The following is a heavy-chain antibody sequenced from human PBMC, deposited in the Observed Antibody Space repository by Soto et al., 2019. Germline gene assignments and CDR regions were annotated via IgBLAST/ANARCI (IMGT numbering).Heavy chain of an antibody. CDR3: ARDLWGVAAAAGLFMSFDP. V-gene: IGHV1-3*05. Sequence: QVQLVQSGAEEKKPGASVKVSCKASGYTFTSYAMHWVRQAPGQRLEWMGWINAGNGNTKYSQKFQGRVTITRDTSASTAYMELSSLRSEDTAVYYCARDLWGVAAAAGLFMSFDPWGQGTLVTVSS. J-gene: IGHJ5*02. D-gene: IGHD6-13*01. CDR1: GYTFTSYA. CDR2: INAGNGNT.